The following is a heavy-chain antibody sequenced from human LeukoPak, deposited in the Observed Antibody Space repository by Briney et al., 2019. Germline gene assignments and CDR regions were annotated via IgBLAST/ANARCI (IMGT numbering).Heavy chain of an antibody. J-gene: IGHJ6*02. CDR1: GGTFSSYA. Sequence: SVKVSCKASGGTFSSYAISWVRQAPGQGLEWMGGIIPIFGTANYAQKLQGRVTITADESTSTAYMELSSLRSEDTAVYYCVVAVAALADYYGMDVWGQGTTVTVSS. D-gene: IGHD2-15*01. CDR2: IIPIFGTA. V-gene: IGHV1-69*01. CDR3: VVAVAALADYYGMDV.